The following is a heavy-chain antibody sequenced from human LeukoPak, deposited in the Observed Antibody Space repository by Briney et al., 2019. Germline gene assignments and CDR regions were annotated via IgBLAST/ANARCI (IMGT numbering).Heavy chain of an antibody. Sequence: SQTLSLTCAISGDSVSSNSAAWNWIRQSPSRGLEWLGRTYYRSKWYNDYAVSVKSRITINPDTSKNQFSLQLNSVTPEDTAVYYCAREAPITMVRGVMVYYYYYYMDVWGKGTTVTISS. CDR1: GDSVSSNSAA. CDR3: AREAPITMVRGVMVYYYYYYMDV. V-gene: IGHV6-1*01. CDR2: TYYRSKWYN. D-gene: IGHD3-10*01. J-gene: IGHJ6*03.